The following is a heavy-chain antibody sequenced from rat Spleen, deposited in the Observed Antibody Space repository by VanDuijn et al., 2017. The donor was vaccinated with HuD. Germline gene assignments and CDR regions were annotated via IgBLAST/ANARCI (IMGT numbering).Heavy chain of an antibody. Sequence: QVQLKESGPGLVQPSQTLSLTCTVSGFSLISYSVHWVRQPPGKGLEWMGGLWGDGSTDYNSTLKSRLSISRDTSKSQVFLKMNSLQTDDTAIYFCARHDYSGDVDFEYWGQGVMVTVSS. CDR3: ARHDYSGDVDFEY. V-gene: IGHV2-1*01. J-gene: IGHJ2*01. CDR1: GFSLISYS. D-gene: IGHD1-1*01. CDR2: LWGDGST.